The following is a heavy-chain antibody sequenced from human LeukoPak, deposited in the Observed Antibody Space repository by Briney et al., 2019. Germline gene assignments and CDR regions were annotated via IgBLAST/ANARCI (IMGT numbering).Heavy chain of an antibody. J-gene: IGHJ4*02. CDR2: ISGSGGST. CDR1: GFTFSSYS. V-gene: IGHV3-23*01. D-gene: IGHD6-13*01. Sequence: GGSLRLSCAASGFTFSSYSMNWVRQAPGKGLEWVSAISGSGGSTYYADSVKGRFTISRDNSKNTLYLQMNSLRAEDTAVYYCAKAGYSSSWYSVFDYWGQGTLVTVSS. CDR3: AKAGYSSSWYSVFDY.